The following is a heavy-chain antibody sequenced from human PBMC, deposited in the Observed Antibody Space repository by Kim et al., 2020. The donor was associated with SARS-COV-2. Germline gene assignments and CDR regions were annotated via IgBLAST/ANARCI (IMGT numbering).Heavy chain of an antibody. CDR2: IYYSGST. Sequence: SETLSLTCTVSGGSISSYYWSWIRQPPGKGLEWIGYIYYSGSTNYNPSLKSRVTISVDTSKNQFSLKLSSVTAADTAVYYCARSPSSGWYDYWGQGTLVTVSS. V-gene: IGHV4-59*01. J-gene: IGHJ4*02. D-gene: IGHD6-19*01. CDR1: GGSISSYY. CDR3: ARSPSSGWYDY.